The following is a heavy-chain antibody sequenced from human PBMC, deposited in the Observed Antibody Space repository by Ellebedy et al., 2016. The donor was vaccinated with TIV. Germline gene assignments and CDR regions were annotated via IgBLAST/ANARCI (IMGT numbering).Heavy chain of an antibody. D-gene: IGHD5-24*01. Sequence: ASVKVSXKASGYTFTSYYMHWVRQAPGQGLEWMGIINPSGGSTSYAQKFQGRVTMTRDTSTSTVYMELSSLRSEDTAVYYCARDYGDGYNQTDLSMYYYYYGMDVWGQGTTVTVSS. CDR1: GYTFTSYY. V-gene: IGHV1-46*01. CDR2: INPSGGST. CDR3: ARDYGDGYNQTDLSMYYYYYGMDV. J-gene: IGHJ6*02.